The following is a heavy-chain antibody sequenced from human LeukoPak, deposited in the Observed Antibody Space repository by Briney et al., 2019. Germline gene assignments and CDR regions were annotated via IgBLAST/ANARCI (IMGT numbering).Heavy chain of an antibody. V-gene: IGHV4-4*07. CDR1: GGSISSYY. CDR2: IYTSGST. Sequence: PSETLSLTCTVSGGSISSYYWSWIRQPAGKGLEWIGRIYTSGSTNYNPSLKSRVTMSVDTSKNQFSLKLSSVTAADTAVYYCARDVVMITFGGVIVPDAFDIWGQGTMVTVPS. J-gene: IGHJ3*02. D-gene: IGHD3-16*02. CDR3: ARDVVMITFGGVIVPDAFDI.